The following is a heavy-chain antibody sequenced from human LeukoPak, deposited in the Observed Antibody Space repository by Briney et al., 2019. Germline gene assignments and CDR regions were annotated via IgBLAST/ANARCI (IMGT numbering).Heavy chain of an antibody. CDR2: IKHSGST. CDR3: TRGQARYYYYYMDV. V-gene: IGHV4-34*01. J-gene: IGHJ6*03. Sequence: PEAPSLTCAVHGGSFFGYFWSWIRQPPGKGVEWSGEIKHSGSTNYNPSLKRRVTIPAQKSTNQSSRKRHSVTSAARARHYFTRGQARYYYYYMDVWGKATTVTVSS. CDR1: GGSFFGYF.